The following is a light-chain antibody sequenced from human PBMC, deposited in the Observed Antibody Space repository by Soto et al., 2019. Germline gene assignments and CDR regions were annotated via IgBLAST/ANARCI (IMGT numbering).Light chain of an antibody. J-gene: IGKJ1*01. CDR2: DAS. CDR3: QQYNTYWT. V-gene: IGKV1-5*01. CDR1: QSISSW. Sequence: DIQMTQSPSTLSASVGDRVTITCRASQSISSWLAWYQQKPWKAPNLLIYDASSLESGVPSRVSGSGSGTEFTLTIRSLKPDDFATYYCQQYNTYWTFGQGTKVDIK.